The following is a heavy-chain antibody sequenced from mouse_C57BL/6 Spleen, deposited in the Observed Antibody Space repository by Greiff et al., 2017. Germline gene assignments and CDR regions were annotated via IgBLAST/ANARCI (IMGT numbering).Heavy chain of an antibody. CDR2: ISGGGGNT. V-gene: IGHV5-9*01. J-gene: IGHJ2*01. Sequence: EVKLMESGGGLVKPGGSLKLSCAASGFTFSSYTMSWVRQTPEKRLEWVATISGGGGNTYYPDSVKGRFTISRDNAKNTLYLQMSSLRSEDTALYYCARYGNLYYFDYWGQGTTLTVSS. D-gene: IGHD2-10*02. CDR1: GFTFSSYT. CDR3: ARYGNLYYFDY.